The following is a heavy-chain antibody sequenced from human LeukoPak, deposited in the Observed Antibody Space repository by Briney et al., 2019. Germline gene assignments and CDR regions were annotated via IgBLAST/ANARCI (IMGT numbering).Heavy chain of an antibody. CDR2: IYYSGST. V-gene: IGHV4-59*08. J-gene: IGHJ5*02. D-gene: IGHD3-10*01. CDR1: GGSISSYY. CDR3: ARTYYYGSGSYYPHA. Sequence: SETLPLTCTVSGGSISSYYWSWIRQPPGKGLEWIGYIYYSGSTNYNPSLKSRVTISVDTSKNQFSLKLSSVTAADTAVYYCARTYYYGSGSYYPHAWGQGTLVTVSS.